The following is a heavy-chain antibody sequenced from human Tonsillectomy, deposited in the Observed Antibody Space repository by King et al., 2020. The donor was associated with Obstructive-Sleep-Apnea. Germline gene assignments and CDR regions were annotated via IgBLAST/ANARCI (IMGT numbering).Heavy chain of an antibody. J-gene: IGHJ6*02. Sequence: VQLVESGGGVVQPGRSLRLSCAASGFTFNSYGMHWVRQAPGKGLEWVGVISYDGSNTYYADSVKGRFTISRDNSKSTLYLQMNSLRAEDTAVYYCAKELAVALYYYYGMDVWGQGTTVTVSS. CDR1: GFTFNSYG. D-gene: IGHD6-19*01. CDR2: ISYDGSNT. V-gene: IGHV3-30*18. CDR3: AKELAVALYYYYGMDV.